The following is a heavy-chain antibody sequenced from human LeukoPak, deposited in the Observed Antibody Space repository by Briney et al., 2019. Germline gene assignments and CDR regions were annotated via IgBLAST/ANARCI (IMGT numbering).Heavy chain of an antibody. D-gene: IGHD3-16*01. CDR1: GFTISSYS. CDR3: ARDREPSPLRGEWY. CDR2: ISSSSSYI. V-gene: IGHV3-21*01. Sequence: PGGSLRLSCAASGFTISSYSMNWVRQAPGKGLEWVSSISSSSSYIYYADSVKGRFTISRDNAKNSLYLQMNSLRAEDTAVYYCARDREPSPLRGEWYWGQGTLVTVSS. J-gene: IGHJ4*02.